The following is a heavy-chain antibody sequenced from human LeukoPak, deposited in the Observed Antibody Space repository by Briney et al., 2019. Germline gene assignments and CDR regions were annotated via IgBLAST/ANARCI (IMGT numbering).Heavy chain of an antibody. V-gene: IGHV4-39*01. D-gene: IGHD3-10*01. J-gene: IGHJ4*02. CDR1: GGSISSSSYY. Sequence: KSSETLSLTCTVSGGSISSSSYYWGWIRQPPGKGLEWIGSIYYSGSTYYNPSLKSRVTISVDTSKNQFSLKLSSVTAADTAVYYCARRPTYYYGSGSYNYWGQGTLVTVSS. CDR2: IYYSGST. CDR3: ARRPTYYYGSGSYNY.